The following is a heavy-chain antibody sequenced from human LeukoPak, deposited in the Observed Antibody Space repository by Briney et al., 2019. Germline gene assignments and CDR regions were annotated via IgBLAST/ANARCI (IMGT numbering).Heavy chain of an antibody. CDR2: ISSSSSYI. V-gene: IGHV3-21*01. J-gene: IGHJ4*02. CDR3: ARRVVSGWTFDY. D-gene: IGHD6-19*01. Sequence: GGTLRLSCAASGFTFSSYSMNWVRQAPGKGLEWVSSISSSSSYIYYADSVKGRFTISRDNAKNSLYLQMNSLRAEDTAVYYCARRVVSGWTFDYWGQGTLVTVSS. CDR1: GFTFSSYS.